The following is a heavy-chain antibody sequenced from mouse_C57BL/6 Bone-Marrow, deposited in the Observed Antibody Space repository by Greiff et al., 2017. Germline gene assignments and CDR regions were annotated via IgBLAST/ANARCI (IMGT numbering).Heavy chain of an antibody. CDR1: GFSLTSYG. CDR2: IWSGGST. V-gene: IGHV2-2*01. Sequence: QVQLKQSGPGLVQPSQSLSITCTVSGFSLTSYGVHWVRQSPGKGLEWLGVIWSGGSTDYNAAFISRLSISKDNSKSQVFFKMNSLQADDTAIYYCARNECYYGSSYGYFDVWGTGTTVTVSS. J-gene: IGHJ1*03. CDR3: ARNECYYGSSYGYFDV. D-gene: IGHD1-1*01.